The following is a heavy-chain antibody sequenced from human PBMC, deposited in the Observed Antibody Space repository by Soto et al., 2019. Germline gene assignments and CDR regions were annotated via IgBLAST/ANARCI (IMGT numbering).Heavy chain of an antibody. D-gene: IGHD2-15*01. CDR1: GFTFSSYA. CDR2: ISGSGGST. J-gene: IGHJ3*02. CDR3: AKDRDVVVVAALVSAFDI. Sequence: GGSLRLSCAAPGFTFSSYAMSWVRQAPGKGLEWVSAISGSGGSTYYADPVKGRFTISRDNSKNTLYLQMNSLRAEDTAVYYCAKDRDVVVVAALVSAFDIWGQGTMVTVSS. V-gene: IGHV3-23*01.